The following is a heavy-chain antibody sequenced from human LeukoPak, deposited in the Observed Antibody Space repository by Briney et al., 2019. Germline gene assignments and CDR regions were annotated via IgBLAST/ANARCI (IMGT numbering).Heavy chain of an antibody. D-gene: IGHD5-18*01. CDR3: ARGYSYERSLDY. J-gene: IGHJ4*02. CDR2: IIPIFGTA. V-gene: IGHV1-69*05. Sequence: TCTVSGGTFSSYAISWVRQAPGQGLEWMGGIIPIFGTANYAQKFQGRVTITTDESTSTAYMELSSLRSEDTAVYYCARGYSYERSLDYWGQGTLVTVSS. CDR1: GGTFSSYA.